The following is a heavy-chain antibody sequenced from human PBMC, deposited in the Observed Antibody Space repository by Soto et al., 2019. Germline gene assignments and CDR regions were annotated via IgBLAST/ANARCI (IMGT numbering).Heavy chain of an antibody. Sequence: HLVQSGPEVKRPGASITVSCKTSGDTFANFGLSWVRQDPGQGLEWMGWIATYNNNKNYAQKCQGRIPLTTDTSTSTAYMELESLGYDDTAVYYCARVVRGVVNWFDPWGEGTQVTVSS. V-gene: IGHV1-18*01. CDR1: GDTFANFG. CDR2: IATYNNNK. CDR3: ARVVRGVVNWFDP. J-gene: IGHJ5*02. D-gene: IGHD3-10*01.